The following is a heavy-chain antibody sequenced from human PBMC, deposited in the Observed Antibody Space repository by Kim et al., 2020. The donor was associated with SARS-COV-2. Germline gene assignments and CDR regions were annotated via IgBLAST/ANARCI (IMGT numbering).Heavy chain of an antibody. CDR1: GFTFSSYE. V-gene: IGHV3-48*03. CDR2: ISSSGSTI. Sequence: GGSLRLSCAASGFTFSSYEMNWVRQAPGKGLEWVSYISSSGSTISYADSVKGRFTISRDNAKNSLYLQMNSLRAEDTAVYYCARDFLYSFDYWGQGTLVTVSS. J-gene: IGHJ4*02. D-gene: IGHD2-15*01. CDR3: ARDFLYSFDY.